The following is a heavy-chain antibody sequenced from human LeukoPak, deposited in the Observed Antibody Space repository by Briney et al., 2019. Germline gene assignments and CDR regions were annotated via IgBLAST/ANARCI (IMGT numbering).Heavy chain of an antibody. V-gene: IGHV4-30-2*01. D-gene: IGHD3-10*01. CDR2: IYHTGST. Sequence: SETLSLTCTVSGGSISGSGYYWSWIRQPPGKGLEWIGYIYHTGSTYYNPSLASRVTISVDRSKNQFSLKLSSVTAADTAVYYCARVRYYGSGSYWITQYYYYMDVWGKGTTVTVSS. CDR1: GGSISGSGYY. CDR3: ARVRYYGSGSYWITQYYYYMDV. J-gene: IGHJ6*03.